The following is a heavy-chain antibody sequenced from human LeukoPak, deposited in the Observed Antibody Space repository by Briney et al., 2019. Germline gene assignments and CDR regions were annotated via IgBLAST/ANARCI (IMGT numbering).Heavy chain of an antibody. J-gene: IGHJ4*02. V-gene: IGHV3-11*04. CDR2: ISSSGSTI. CDR3: ARGLPRHPFAY. Sequence: PGGSLRLSCAVSGFTFSDYYMSWIRQAPGKGLEWVSYISSSGSTIYYADSVKGRFTISRDNAKKSLYVQMNSLRAEDTAVYYCARGLPRHPFAYWGQGTLVTVSS. D-gene: IGHD3-16*01. CDR1: GFTFSDYY.